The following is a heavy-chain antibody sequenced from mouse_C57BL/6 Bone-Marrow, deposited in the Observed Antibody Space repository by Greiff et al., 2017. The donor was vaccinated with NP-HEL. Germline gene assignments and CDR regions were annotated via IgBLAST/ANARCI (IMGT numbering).Heavy chain of an antibody. D-gene: IGHD2-4*01. V-gene: IGHV7-3*01. J-gene: IGHJ4*01. CDR2: IRNKASGYTT. Sequence: EVKVVESGGGLVQPGGSLSLSCAASGFTFTDYYMNWVRQPPGKALEWLGFIRNKASGYTTEYSASVKGRFTISRDNSQSILYLQMNAPRAEDSATYYCARSIYYDYADDPFYAMDYWGQGTSVTVSS. CDR1: GFTFTDYY. CDR3: ARSIYYDYADDPFYAMDY.